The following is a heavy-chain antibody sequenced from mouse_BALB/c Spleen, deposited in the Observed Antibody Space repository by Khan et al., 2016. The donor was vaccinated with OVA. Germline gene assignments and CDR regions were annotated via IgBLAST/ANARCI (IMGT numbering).Heavy chain of an antibody. Sequence: QIQLVQSGAELVKPEASVKLSCKASGYTFTSFYMYWVKQRPGQGLEWIGEINPNNGGTNVNEKFKSKATLTVDKSSSTAYMELSSLTSEDSAVYYCTRGGYGSPFAYWGQGTLVTVSA. CDR3: TRGGYGSPFAY. V-gene: IGHV1S81*02. J-gene: IGHJ3*01. CDR2: INPNNGGT. CDR1: GYTFTSFY. D-gene: IGHD1-1*01.